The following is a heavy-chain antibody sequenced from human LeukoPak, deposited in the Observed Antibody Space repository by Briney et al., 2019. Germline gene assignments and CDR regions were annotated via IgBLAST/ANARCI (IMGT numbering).Heavy chain of an antibody. Sequence: SETLSLTCTVSGGSISSSSYYWSWLRQPPGKGLEWIGYIFHSGNTNYNPSLKSRVTISVDSSKDQFSLKLSSLTAADTAVYYCARSVFGNPWFDPWGQGTLVTVSS. CDR2: IFHSGNT. D-gene: IGHD3-16*01. CDR1: GGSISSSSYY. CDR3: ARSVFGNPWFDP. V-gene: IGHV4-61*01. J-gene: IGHJ5*02.